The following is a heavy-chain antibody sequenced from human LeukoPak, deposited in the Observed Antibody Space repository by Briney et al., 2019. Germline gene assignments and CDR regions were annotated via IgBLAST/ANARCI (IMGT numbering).Heavy chain of an antibody. V-gene: IGHV3-11*01. CDR2: ISSSGSTM. J-gene: IGHJ4*02. CDR3: ARDPGSGYEEHFDY. D-gene: IGHD5-12*01. CDR1: GFIFSDYY. Sequence: GGSLRLSCAASGFIFSDYYMSWIRQAPGKGLEWVSYISSSGSTMYYTDSVKGRFTISRDNAKDSLYLQMNSLGAEDTAVYYCARDPGSGYEEHFDYWGQGTLVTVSS.